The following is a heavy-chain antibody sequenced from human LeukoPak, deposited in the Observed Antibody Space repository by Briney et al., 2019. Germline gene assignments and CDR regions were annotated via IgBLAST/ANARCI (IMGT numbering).Heavy chain of an antibody. J-gene: IGHJ4*02. D-gene: IGHD4-17*01. Sequence: GGSLRLACAASGFTFDDYGMSWVRQAPGKGLEWVSYITSGSSPIYYADSVKGRFTISRDNAKNSLYLQMNSLRDEDTAVYYCARRAYGDDSFDYWGQGTLVTVSS. CDR3: ARRAYGDDSFDY. V-gene: IGHV3-48*02. CDR2: ITSGSSPI. CDR1: GFTFDDYG.